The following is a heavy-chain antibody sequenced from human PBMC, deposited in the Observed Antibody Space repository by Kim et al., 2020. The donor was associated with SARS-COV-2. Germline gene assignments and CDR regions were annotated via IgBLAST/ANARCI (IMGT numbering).Heavy chain of an antibody. CDR1: GYTFTSYA. D-gene: IGHD6-13*01. V-gene: IGHV1-3*01. CDR2: INAGNGNT. J-gene: IGHJ5*02. CDR3: ARAREYSSSWYKVGWFDP. Sequence: ASVKVSCKASGYTFTSYAMHWVRQAPGQRLEWMGWINAGNGNTKYSQKFQGRVTITRDTSASTAYMELSSLRSEDTAVYYCARAREYSSSWYKVGWFDPWGQGTLVTVSS.